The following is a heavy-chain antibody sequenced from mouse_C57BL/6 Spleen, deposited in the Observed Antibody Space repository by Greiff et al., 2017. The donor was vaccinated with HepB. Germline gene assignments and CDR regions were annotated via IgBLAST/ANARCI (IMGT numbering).Heavy chain of an antibody. CDR3: ARGLTTGGFAY. V-gene: IGHV1-50*01. D-gene: IGHD1-1*01. Sequence: QVQLQQPGAELVKPGASVKLSCKASGYTFTSYWMQWVKQRPGQGLEWIGEIDPSDSYTNYNQKFKGKATLTVDTSSSTAYMQLSSLTSEDSAVYYCARGLTTGGFAYWGQGTLVTVSA. CDR2: IDPSDSYT. CDR1: GYTFTSYW. J-gene: IGHJ3*01.